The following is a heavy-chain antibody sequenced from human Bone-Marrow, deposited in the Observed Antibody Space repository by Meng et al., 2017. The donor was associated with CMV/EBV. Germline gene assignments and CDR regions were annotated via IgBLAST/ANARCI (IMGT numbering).Heavy chain of an antibody. CDR1: GGSISSGDYY. CDR2: IYYSGST. CDR3: ARTHRFLEGWFDP. Sequence: LRLSCTVSGGSISSGDYYWSWIRQPPGKGLEWISYIYYSGSTYYNPSLKSRVTISVDTSKNQFSLKLSSVTAADTAVYYCARTHRFLEGWFDPWGQGTLVTVYS. V-gene: IGHV4-30-4*08. J-gene: IGHJ5*02. D-gene: IGHD3-3*01.